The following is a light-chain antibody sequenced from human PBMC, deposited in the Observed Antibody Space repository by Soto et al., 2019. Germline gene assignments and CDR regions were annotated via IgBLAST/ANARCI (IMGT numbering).Light chain of an antibody. CDR3: QQYASASYT. CDR2: GAS. Sequence: EIVLTQSPGTLSLSPGERATLSCRASQSVNSTYLAWYQQNPGQAPRLLIYGASSRATGIPDRFSGSGSGTDFTLTISRLEPEDFAVYFCQQYASASYTFGQGTKLEIK. J-gene: IGKJ2*01. CDR1: QSVNSTY. V-gene: IGKV3-20*01.